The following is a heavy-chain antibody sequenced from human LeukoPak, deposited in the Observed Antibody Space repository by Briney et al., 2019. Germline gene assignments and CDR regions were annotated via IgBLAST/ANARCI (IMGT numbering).Heavy chain of an antibody. J-gene: IGHJ4*02. CDR3: ARRDTAMVTIDY. CDR1: GYTFSNYY. CDR2: INPSGGGT. D-gene: IGHD5-18*01. Sequence: AASVKVSCKASGYTFSNYYMLWVRQAPGQGLEWMGVINPSGGGTSYAQKFQGRVTMTRDTSTSTVYMELSSLRSEDTAVYYCARRDTAMVTIDYWGQGTLVTVSS. V-gene: IGHV1-46*01.